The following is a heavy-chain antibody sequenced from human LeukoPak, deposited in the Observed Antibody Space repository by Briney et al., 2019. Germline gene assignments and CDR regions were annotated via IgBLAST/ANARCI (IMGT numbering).Heavy chain of an antibody. J-gene: IGHJ4*02. CDR3: ATGRKYGSGSYLDY. Sequence: ATVKISCQVSGYTFTDYYMHWLQQAPGTGIEWMGLVDPEDGETIYVEKFQGTVTITADTSTDTAYMELSSLRSEDTAVYYCATGRKYGSGSYLDYWGQGTLVTVSS. D-gene: IGHD3-10*01. CDR1: GYTFTDYY. V-gene: IGHV1-69-2*01. CDR2: VDPEDGET.